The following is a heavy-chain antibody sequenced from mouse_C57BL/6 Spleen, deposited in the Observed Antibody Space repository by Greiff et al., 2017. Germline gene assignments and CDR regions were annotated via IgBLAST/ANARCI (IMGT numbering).Heavy chain of an antibody. Sequence: VQLQQPGAELVMPGASVKLSCKASGYTFTSYWMHWVKQRPGQGLEWIGEIDPSDSYTNYNQKFKGKSTLTVDKSSSTAYMQLSSLTSEDSAVYYCARFNYGSTLFDYWGQGTTLTVSS. CDR3: ARFNYGSTLFDY. CDR1: GYTFTSYW. J-gene: IGHJ2*01. V-gene: IGHV1-69*01. CDR2: IDPSDSYT. D-gene: IGHD1-1*01.